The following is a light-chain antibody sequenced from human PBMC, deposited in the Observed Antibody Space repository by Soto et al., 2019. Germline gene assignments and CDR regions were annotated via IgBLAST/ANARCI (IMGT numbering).Light chain of an antibody. V-gene: IGKV3D-15*01. CDR1: ESVSIS. CDR2: GAS. J-gene: IGKJ1*01. Sequence: VLTQSPATLSVSPGEGATLSCRASESVSISLAWYQHKPGQPPRLLIHGASTRASGVPPRFTGSGSGTDFTLTISSLQSEDYGVYFCQQYHIWPKWTFGQGTKVDIK. CDR3: QQYHIWPKWT.